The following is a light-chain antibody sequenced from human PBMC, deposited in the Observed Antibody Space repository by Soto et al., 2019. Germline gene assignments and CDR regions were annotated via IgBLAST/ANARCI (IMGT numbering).Light chain of an antibody. CDR1: QSISIW. Sequence: DIQMTQSPSTLSASVGDRVTITCRASQSISIWLAWYQQKPGKAPKLLIHKASSLESGVPSRFSGSGSGTEFTLTISSLQPDDFATYYFQQYNSYPWTFGQGTKVEIK. CDR2: KAS. CDR3: QQYNSYPWT. V-gene: IGKV1-5*03. J-gene: IGKJ1*01.